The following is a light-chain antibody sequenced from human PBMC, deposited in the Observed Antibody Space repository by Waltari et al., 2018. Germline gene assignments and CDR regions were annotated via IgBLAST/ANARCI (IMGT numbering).Light chain of an antibody. CDR1: GGRRNDV. CDR3: QTGGHGTWV. J-gene: IGLJ3*02. V-gene: IGLV4-69*01. CDR2: VDSDGSH. Sequence: QLVLTQSPSASASLGASVQLTCTLSGGRRNDVIARHQQQPEKGPRFLMKVDSDGSHSRGDEIPDRFSGSSSGAERYLIISSLQSEDEADYYCQTGGHGTWVFGGGTKLTV.